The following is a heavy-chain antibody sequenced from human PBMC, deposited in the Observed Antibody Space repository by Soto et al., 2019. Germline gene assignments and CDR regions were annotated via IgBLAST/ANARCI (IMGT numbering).Heavy chain of an antibody. CDR2: ISSSGSTI. CDR3: SGYYSYAFDI. J-gene: IGHJ3*02. CDR1: GFTFSDYY. Sequence: XXSLRLSFAASGFTFSDYYMRWIRQAPGKGLEWVSYISSSGSTIYYADSVKGRFTISRDNAKNSLYLQMNSLRAEDTAVYYCSGYYSYAFDIWGQGTMVTVSS. D-gene: IGHD3-22*01. V-gene: IGHV3-11*01.